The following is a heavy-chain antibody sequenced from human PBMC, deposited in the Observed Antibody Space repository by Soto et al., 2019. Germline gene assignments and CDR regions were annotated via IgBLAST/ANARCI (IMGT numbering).Heavy chain of an antibody. CDR3: PKQGPLKDIAAWLVS. V-gene: IGHV5-10-1*01. D-gene: IGHD2-15*01. CDR1: GYSFTSYW. Sequence: GESLKISCKGSGYSFTSYWISWVRQMAGKGLEWMGRIDPSDSYTNYSPSFQGHVTISADKSISTAYLQWSSLKASDTAMYYCPKQGPLKDIAAWLVSRGQRILVTVSS. J-gene: IGHJ5*01. CDR2: IDPSDSYT.